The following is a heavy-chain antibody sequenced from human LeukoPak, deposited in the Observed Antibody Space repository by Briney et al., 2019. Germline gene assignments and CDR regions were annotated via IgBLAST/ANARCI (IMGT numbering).Heavy chain of an antibody. J-gene: IGHJ3*02. CDR2: IYYSGST. D-gene: IGHD3-22*01. V-gene: IGHV4-39*07. CDR3: ARDAPMIVVVIGAFDI. Sequence: KTSETLSLTCTVSGGPISSSSYYWGWIRQPPGKGLEWIGSIYYSGSTYYNPSLKSRVTISVATSKNQFSLKLSSVTPADTAVYYCARDAPMIVVVIGAFDIWGQGTMVTVSS. CDR1: GGPISSSSYY.